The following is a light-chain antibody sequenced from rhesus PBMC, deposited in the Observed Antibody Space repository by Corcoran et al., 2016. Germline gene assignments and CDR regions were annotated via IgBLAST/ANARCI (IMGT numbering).Light chain of an antibody. Sequence: ETVVTQSPATLSLSPGERATLSCRASQSVGSYLAWYQQKPRQAPRLLIYGASSRATGIPERFSGSGSGTDFTLTISSLEPEDVGVYYCQQSSNLWTFGQGTKVEIK. CDR2: GAS. J-gene: IGKJ1*01. CDR3: QQSSNLWT. CDR1: QSVGSY. V-gene: IGKV3-24*04.